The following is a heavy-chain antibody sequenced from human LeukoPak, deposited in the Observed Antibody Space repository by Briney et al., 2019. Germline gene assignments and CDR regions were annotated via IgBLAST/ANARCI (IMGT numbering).Heavy chain of an antibody. Sequence: GGSLRLSCAASGFSISGYWMHWVRQVPGKGLVWVSRIYSDGSSTNYADSVKGRFTISRDSAKNTLYLQMNSLRAEDTAVYYCARHPGDYWGQGTLVTVSS. CDR2: IYSDGSST. CDR1: GFSISGYW. V-gene: IGHV3-74*01. CDR3: ARHPGDY. J-gene: IGHJ4*02.